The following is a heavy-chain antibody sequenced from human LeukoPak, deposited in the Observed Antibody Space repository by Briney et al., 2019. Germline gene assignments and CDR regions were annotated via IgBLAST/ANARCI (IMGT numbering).Heavy chain of an antibody. CDR1: GASISSYY. CDR2: IFYRAAT. J-gene: IGHJ4*02. D-gene: IGHD6-13*01. CDR3: ASGPYPAAGTDHQFDY. V-gene: IGHV4-59*01. Sequence: PSETLSLTCTVSGASISSYYWSWIRQPPGKGLERIGYIFYRAATHYNPSLKSRVTISVDTSKNQFSLRLTSVTAADTAVYYCASGPYPAAGTDHQFDYWGQGILVTVFS.